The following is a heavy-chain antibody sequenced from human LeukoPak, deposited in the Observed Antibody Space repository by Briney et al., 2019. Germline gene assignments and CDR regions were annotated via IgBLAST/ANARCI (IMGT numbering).Heavy chain of an antibody. CDR3: ARDEGYYFDS. CDR1: GFTFSDYI. Sequence: GGSLRLSCAASGFTFSDYIMNWVRQAPGKGLEWVAPISRNSTYVHYADSVKGRFTISRDNARNSLFLQMNSLRAEDTAIYYCARDEGYYFDSWGQGTQVTVSS. CDR2: ISRNSTYV. V-gene: IGHV3-21*01. J-gene: IGHJ4*02.